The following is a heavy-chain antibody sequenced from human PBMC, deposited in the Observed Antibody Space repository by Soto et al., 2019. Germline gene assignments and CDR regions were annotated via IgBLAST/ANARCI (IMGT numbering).Heavy chain of an antibody. CDR1: GFTFISYS. CDR2: ISSSSSTI. D-gene: IGHD2-2*02. CDR3: ARLYCSSTSCYTDGMDV. J-gene: IGHJ6*02. V-gene: IGHV3-48*02. Sequence: GGSLRLSCAASGFTFISYSMNLFRHSAFKWLEWVSYISSSSSTIYYADSVKGRFTISRDNAKNSLYLQMNSLRDEDTAVYYCARLYCSSTSCYTDGMDVWGQGTTVTVSS.